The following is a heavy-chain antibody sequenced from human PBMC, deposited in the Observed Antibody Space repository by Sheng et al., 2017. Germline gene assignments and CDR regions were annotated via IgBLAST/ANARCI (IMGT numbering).Heavy chain of an antibody. CDR3: ARDLPWYSSSSGNEFGY. Sequence: QVQLVESGGGVVQPGRSLRLSCAASGFTFSSYAMHWVRQAPGKGLEWVAVISYDGSNKYYADSVKGRFTISRDNSKNTLYLQMNSLRAEDTAVYYCARDLPWYSSSSGNEFGYWGQGTLVTVSS. J-gene: IGHJ4*02. CDR1: GFTFSSYA. D-gene: IGHD6-6*01. V-gene: IGHV3-30*04. CDR2: ISYDGSNK.